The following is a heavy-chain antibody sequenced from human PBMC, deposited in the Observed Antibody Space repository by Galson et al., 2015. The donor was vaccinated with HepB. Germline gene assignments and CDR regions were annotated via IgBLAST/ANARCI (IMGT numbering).Heavy chain of an antibody. J-gene: IGHJ6*02. D-gene: IGHD2/OR15-2a*01. CDR2: ISSDNGII. CDR3: ARFYVGRMDV. CDR1: GFTFSGFS. Sequence: SLRLSCAASGFTFSGFSMNWGRQAPGKGLEWISYISSDNGIIYYADSVKGRFTVSRDNAKNSLYLEINSLRDEDTAVYYCARFYVGRMDVWGQGTTVTVSS. V-gene: IGHV3-48*02.